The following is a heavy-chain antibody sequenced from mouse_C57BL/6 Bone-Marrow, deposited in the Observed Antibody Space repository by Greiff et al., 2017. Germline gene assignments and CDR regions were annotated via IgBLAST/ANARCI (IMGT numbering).Heavy chain of an antibody. Sequence: EVHLVESGGGLVKPGGSLKLSCAASRFTFSSYAMSWVRQTPEKRLEWVATISDGGSYTYYPDNVKGRFTISRDNAKNNLYLQMSHLKSEDTAMYYCARVSSYYGSPFAYWGQGTLVTVSA. CDR3: ARVSSYYGSPFAY. V-gene: IGHV5-4*01. J-gene: IGHJ3*01. D-gene: IGHD1-1*01. CDR2: ISDGGSYT. CDR1: RFTFSSYA.